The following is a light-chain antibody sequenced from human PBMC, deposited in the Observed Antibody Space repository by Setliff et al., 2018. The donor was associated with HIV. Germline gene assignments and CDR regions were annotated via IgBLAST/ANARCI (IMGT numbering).Light chain of an antibody. Sequence: QSVLSQPASVSASPGQSVSISCTGSGRDLGNLNFVSWYQQYPGDAPQLIIYEINNRPSGVSSRFSGSKSGNTASLTISDLQAQDEADYYCGSCTSTSPCAFGTGTKVTVL. CDR2: EIN. J-gene: IGLJ1*01. CDR3: GSCTSTSPCA. V-gene: IGLV2-14*01. CDR1: GRDLGNLNF.